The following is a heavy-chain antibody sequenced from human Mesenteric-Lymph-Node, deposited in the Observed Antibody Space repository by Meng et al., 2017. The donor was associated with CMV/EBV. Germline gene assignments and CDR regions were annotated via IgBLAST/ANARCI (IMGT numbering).Heavy chain of an antibody. D-gene: IGHD6-6*01. V-gene: IGHV5-51*01. CDR3: ARLQQLVRGAIDY. Sequence: KGSGYSFTRYWIGWVRQMPRTGLEWMGIIYPGDSDTRYSPSFQGQVTISADKSISTAYLQWSSLKASDTAMYYCARLQQLVRGAIDYWGQGTLVTVSS. CDR1: GYSFTRYW. CDR2: IYPGDSDT. J-gene: IGHJ4*02.